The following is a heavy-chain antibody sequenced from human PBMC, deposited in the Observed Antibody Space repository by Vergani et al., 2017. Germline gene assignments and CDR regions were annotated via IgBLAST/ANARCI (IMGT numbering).Heavy chain of an antibody. Sequence: QVQLQESGPGLVKPSETLSLTCTVSGGSISSYYWSWIRQPPGKGLEWIGYIYYSGSTNYNPSLKSRVTISVDTSKNQFSLKLSSVTAADTAVYYWARELGDYGDYEHPFDTWGQGTLVTVSS. CDR1: GGSISSYY. CDR3: ARELGDYGDYEHPFDT. CDR2: IYYSGST. V-gene: IGHV4-59*01. J-gene: IGHJ5*02. D-gene: IGHD4-17*01.